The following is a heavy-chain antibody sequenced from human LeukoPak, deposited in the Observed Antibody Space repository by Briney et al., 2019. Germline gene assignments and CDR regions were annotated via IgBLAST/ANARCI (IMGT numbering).Heavy chain of an antibody. CDR1: GFTFSSHN. V-gene: IGHV3-48*01. D-gene: IGHD2-21*02. CDR3: ARDKDCASDM. Sequence: GGSLRLSCAASGFTFSSHNMNWVRQAPGKGLEWISFINFKSEDIRYADSVEGRFIISRDNARKSLYLHMNSLRAEDTAVYYCARDKDCASDMWGQGTMVTVAS. CDR2: INFKSEDI. J-gene: IGHJ3*02.